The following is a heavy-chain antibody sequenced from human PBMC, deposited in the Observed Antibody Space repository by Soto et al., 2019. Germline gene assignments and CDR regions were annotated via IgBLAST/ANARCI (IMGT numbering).Heavy chain of an antibody. Sequence: GGSLRLSCADSGFILRNYWMSWVRQAPGLGLQWVASIKEDGSEKYYVDPVKGRFTFSRENAKHSLYLQMDSLRAADTAVYYCARYRSLDPWGQGILVTVSS. CDR2: IKEDGSEK. CDR3: ARYRSLDP. V-gene: IGHV3-7*03. J-gene: IGHJ5*02. CDR1: GFILRNYW. D-gene: IGHD3-16*02.